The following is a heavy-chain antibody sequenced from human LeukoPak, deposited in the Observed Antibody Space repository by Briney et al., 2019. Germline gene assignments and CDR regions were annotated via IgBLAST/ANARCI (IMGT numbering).Heavy chain of an antibody. J-gene: IGHJ4*02. V-gene: IGHV4-59*08. Sequence: SETLSLTCTVSGGSISSYYWSWIRQPPGKGLEWIGYIYYSGSTNYNPSLKSRVTISVDTSKNQFSLKLSSVTAADTAVYYCARHSAIDSSGYYWRSVGPIWFDYWGQGTLVTVSS. CDR3: ARHSAIDSSGYYWRSVGPIWFDY. D-gene: IGHD3-22*01. CDR2: IYYSGST. CDR1: GGSISSYY.